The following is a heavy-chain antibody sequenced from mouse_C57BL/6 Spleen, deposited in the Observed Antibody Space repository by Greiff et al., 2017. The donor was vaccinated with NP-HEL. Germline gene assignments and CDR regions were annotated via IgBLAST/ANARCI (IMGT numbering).Heavy chain of an antibody. J-gene: IGHJ3*01. CDR2: IDPGNSDT. D-gene: IGHD2-1*01. V-gene: IGHV1-5*01. CDR3: TSDYCSYVGLAY. Sequence: EVQLQQSGTVLARPGASVKMSCKTSGYTFTSYWMHWVKQRPGQGLEWMGAIDPGNSDTSYNQKLKGKANMTAVTSASNAYMELSSLTNEDSAFYYCTSDYCSYVGLAYWGQGTLVTVSA. CDR1: GYTFTSYW.